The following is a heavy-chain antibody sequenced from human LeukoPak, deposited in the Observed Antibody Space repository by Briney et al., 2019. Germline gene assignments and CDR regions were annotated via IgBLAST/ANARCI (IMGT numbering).Heavy chain of an antibody. D-gene: IGHD3-3*01. CDR2: ISSSGSTI. J-gene: IGHJ4*02. CDR1: GFTFSSYE. Sequence: GGSLRLSCAASGFTFSSYEMNWVRQAPGKGLEWVSYISSSGSTIYYADSVKGRFTISRDNAKNSLYLQMNSLRAEDTAVYYCASTRYYDFWSGYPAFDYWGQGTLVTVSS. CDR3: ASTRYYDFWSGYPAFDY. V-gene: IGHV3-48*03.